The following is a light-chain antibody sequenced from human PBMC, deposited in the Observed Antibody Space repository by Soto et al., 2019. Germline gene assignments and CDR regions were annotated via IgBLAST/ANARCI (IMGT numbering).Light chain of an antibody. V-gene: IGKV3-20*01. Sequence: EIVLTQSPGTLSLSPGERATLSCRASESVSTSYLAWYQQKPGQAPRLLIYGASGRATGIPDRFSVSASGKDFILTISRLEPEDFAVYYCQHYGTSALFGPGTKVDIK. CDR2: GAS. CDR3: QHYGTSAL. J-gene: IGKJ3*01. CDR1: ESVSTSY.